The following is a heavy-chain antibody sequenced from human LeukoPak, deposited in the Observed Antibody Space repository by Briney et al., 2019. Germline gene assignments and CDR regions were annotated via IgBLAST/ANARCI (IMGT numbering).Heavy chain of an antibody. CDR1: GFTFSDYG. D-gene: IGHD3-10*01. CDR3: AKDVYHSVTMVRGLNYGMDV. CDR2: ISYHGSFK. J-gene: IGHJ6*02. Sequence: GGSLRLSCAASGFTFSDYGMHWVRQAPGNGLEWVAVISYHGSFKYYADSVKGRFTISRDNSNNTVYLQMNGLRGEDTAVYYCAKDVYHSVTMVRGLNYGMDVWGQGTTVTVS. V-gene: IGHV3-30*18.